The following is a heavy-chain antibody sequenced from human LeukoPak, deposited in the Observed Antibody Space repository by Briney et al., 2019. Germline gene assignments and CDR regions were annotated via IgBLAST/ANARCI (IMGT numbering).Heavy chain of an antibody. V-gene: IGHV3-21*04. CDR1: GFALRSYS. CDR3: ARVAVAGPTGWFGS. D-gene: IGHD6-19*01. Sequence: GGSLRLSCAASGFALRSYSVTWVRQAPGKGLEWVSSISSTSAYIYYAESVKGRFSISRDNVDNVVHLQMSSLRNEDTAFYYCARVAVAGPTGWFGSWGQGTLVTVSS. J-gene: IGHJ5*01. CDR2: ISSTSAYI.